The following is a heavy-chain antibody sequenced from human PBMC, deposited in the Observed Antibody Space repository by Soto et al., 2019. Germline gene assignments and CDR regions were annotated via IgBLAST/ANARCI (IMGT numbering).Heavy chain of an antibody. D-gene: IGHD1-20*01. J-gene: IGHJ4*02. CDR1: GCSISHYS. V-gene: IGHV4-4*07. CDR3: VTETRDNGAHEEY. CDR2: VYTSGNS. Sequence: QVQLQESGPGLVKPSETLSLTCTVSGCSISHYSFSWIRQSAGKGLEWIGRVYTSGNSNYNPSLNSRASISADKSRNQFSLRVTSVTAAPTALYYCVTETRDNGAHEEYWGQGAPVTVSS.